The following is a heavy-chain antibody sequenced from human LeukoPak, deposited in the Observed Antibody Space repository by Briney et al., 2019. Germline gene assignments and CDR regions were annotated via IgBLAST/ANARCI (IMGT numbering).Heavy chain of an antibody. D-gene: IGHD2-15*01. Sequence: ASVKVSCKASGYTFTSYGISWVRQAPGQGLEWMGWISAYNGNTNYAQKFQGRVTMTTDTSTRTYYMELRSLRSDDTAVYYCARENCSGGSCSSGYYYNGMDVWGQGTTVTVSS. CDR3: ARENCSGGSCSSGYYYNGMDV. V-gene: IGHV1-18*01. J-gene: IGHJ6*02. CDR1: GYTFTSYG. CDR2: ISAYNGNT.